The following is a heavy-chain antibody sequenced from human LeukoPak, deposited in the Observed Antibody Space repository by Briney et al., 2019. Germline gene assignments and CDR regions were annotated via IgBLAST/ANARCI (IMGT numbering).Heavy chain of an antibody. D-gene: IGHD3-10*01. CDR1: GYSVSSNSTA. CDR2: TYYRSKWYN. Sequence: QTLSLTCAISGYSVSSNSTAWNWIRQSPSRGLEWLVRTYYRSKWYNDYAVSVKSRITINPDTSMNQFSLELNSVTNEDTAVYYCARDRITMVRGVIMGNWFDPWGQGTLVTVSS. CDR3: ARDRITMVRGVIMGNWFDP. J-gene: IGHJ5*02. V-gene: IGHV6-1*01.